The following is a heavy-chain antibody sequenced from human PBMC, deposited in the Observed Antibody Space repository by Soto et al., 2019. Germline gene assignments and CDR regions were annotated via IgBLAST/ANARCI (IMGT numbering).Heavy chain of an antibody. CDR2: ISYDGSHE. V-gene: IGHV3-30*18. J-gene: IGHJ5*02. CDR1: GFTFSNYG. CDR3: AKDPKCCTIGSHFLDNWFDP. D-gene: IGHD2-8*01. Sequence: QVQLVESGAGVVQPGRSLRLSCAASGFTFSNYGMHWVRQTPGKGLEWVAVISYDGSHEFYTDSVKGRFTISRDNSKNTLYLQMNSQKTEDTAMYYCAKDPKCCTIGSHFLDNWFDPWGQGTLVTVSS.